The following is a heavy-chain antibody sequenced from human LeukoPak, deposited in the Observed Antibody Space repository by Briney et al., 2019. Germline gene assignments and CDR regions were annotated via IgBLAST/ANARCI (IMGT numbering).Heavy chain of an antibody. D-gene: IGHD1-26*01. J-gene: IGHJ4*02. CDR3: AKEAGYSGSYNADY. Sequence: GGALRVSCAPSRFTLSSYSMSWVGQAPGEGLEWVSAISGSVGNTYYADSVKVRFTISRDNSKNTLFLQMNSLRAEDTAVYYCAKEAGYSGSYNADYWGQGALVTVSS. CDR1: RFTLSSYS. CDR2: ISGSVGNT. V-gene: IGHV3-23*01.